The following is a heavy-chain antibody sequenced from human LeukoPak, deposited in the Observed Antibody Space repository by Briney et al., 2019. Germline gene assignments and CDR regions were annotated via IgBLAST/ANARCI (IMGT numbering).Heavy chain of an antibody. CDR2: IYPGDSDT. CDR3: ASLRITMVQGTPVTQDFDN. CDR1: GYSFTNYW. J-gene: IGHJ4*02. Sequence: GESLKISCKASGYSFTNYWIGWVRQMPGKGLEWMGIIYPGDSDTKYSPSFQGHVTISADKSISTAYLQWRSLKASDSAMYYCASLRITMVQGTPVTQDFDNWGQGTLVTVSS. D-gene: IGHD3-10*01. V-gene: IGHV5-51*01.